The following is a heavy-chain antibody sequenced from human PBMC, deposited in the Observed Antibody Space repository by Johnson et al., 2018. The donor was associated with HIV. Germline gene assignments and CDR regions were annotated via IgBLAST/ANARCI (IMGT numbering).Heavy chain of an antibody. CDR3: AKGVWGSHSIDAFDI. D-gene: IGHD3-16*01. CDR1: GFTFDDYA. CDR2: ISWNSGSI. Sequence: VHLVESGGGLVQPGRSLRLSCAASGFTFDDYAMHWVRQAPGKGLEWVSGISWNSGSIGYADSVKGRFTISRDNAKNSLYLQMNSLRAEDTALYYCAKGVWGSHSIDAFDIWGQGTLVIVSS. J-gene: IGHJ3*02. V-gene: IGHV3-9*01.